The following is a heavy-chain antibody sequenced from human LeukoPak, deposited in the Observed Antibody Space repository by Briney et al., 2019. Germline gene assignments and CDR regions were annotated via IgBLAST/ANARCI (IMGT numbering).Heavy chain of an antibody. D-gene: IGHD3-10*01. Sequence: PGGSLRLSCAASGFTFSSYGMHWVRQAPGKGLEWVAVIWYDGSNKYYADSVKGRFTLSRDNSKNTLYLQMNSLRAEDTAVYYCAREYYYGSGSYTSYFDYWGQGTLVTVSS. J-gene: IGHJ4*02. CDR3: AREYYYGSGSYTSYFDY. V-gene: IGHV3-33*01. CDR2: IWYDGSNK. CDR1: GFTFSSYG.